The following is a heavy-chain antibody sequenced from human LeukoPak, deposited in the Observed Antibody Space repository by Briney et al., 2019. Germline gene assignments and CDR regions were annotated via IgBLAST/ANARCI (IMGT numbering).Heavy chain of an antibody. V-gene: IGHV3-48*03. D-gene: IGHD3-10*01. CDR3: AKREITMVRGVTNPWFDP. J-gene: IGHJ5*02. Sequence: GGSLRLSCAASGFTFSSYEMNWVRQAPGKGLEWVSYISSSGSTIYYADSVKGRFTISRDNSKNTLYLQMNSLRAEDTAVYYCAKREITMVRGVTNPWFDPWGQGTLVTVSS. CDR1: GFTFSSYE. CDR2: ISSSGSTI.